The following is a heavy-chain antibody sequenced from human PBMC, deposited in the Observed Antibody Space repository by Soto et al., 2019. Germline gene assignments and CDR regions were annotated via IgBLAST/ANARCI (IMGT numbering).Heavy chain of an antibody. J-gene: IGHJ5*01. CDR3: AKLQPPGWIDA. CDR1: GDSVTRANAY. CDR2: LYNSGGT. Sequence: QVRLQESGPGLVKPSETLSLTCSVSGDSVTRANAYWIWLRQAPGKGLEWIGYLYNSGGTNFNPSLRRRVSLSLDTSKNQFSVNLTSVTTADSAIYYCAKLQPPGWIDAWGHGTLVTVS. V-gene: IGHV4-61*01. D-gene: IGHD4-4*01.